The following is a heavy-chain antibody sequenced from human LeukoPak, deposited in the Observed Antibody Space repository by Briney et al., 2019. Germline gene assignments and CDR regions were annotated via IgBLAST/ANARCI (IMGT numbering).Heavy chain of an antibody. CDR1: GFTFSSYA. CDR3: ARVQYSGTYSDAFDI. D-gene: IGHD1-26*01. CDR2: IYSGGST. Sequence: GGSLRLSCAASGFTFSSYAMSWVRQAPGKGLEWVSVIYSGGSTYYADSVKGRFTISRDNSKNTLYLQMNSLRAEDTAVYYCARVQYSGTYSDAFDIWGQGTMVTVSS. V-gene: IGHV3-66*01. J-gene: IGHJ3*02.